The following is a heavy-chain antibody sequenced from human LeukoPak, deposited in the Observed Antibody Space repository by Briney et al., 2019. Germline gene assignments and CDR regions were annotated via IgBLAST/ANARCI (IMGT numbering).Heavy chain of an antibody. Sequence: GGSLRLSCAASGFTFSNAWMSWVRQAPGKGLEWVSGISWNRGSIGYADSVKGRFTISRDNAKNSLYLQMNSLRAEDTALYYCAKAPPDYYGSGSPFDYWGQGTLVTVSS. D-gene: IGHD3-10*01. CDR1: GFTFSNAW. J-gene: IGHJ4*02. CDR2: ISWNRGSI. CDR3: AKAPPDYYGSGSPFDY. V-gene: IGHV3-9*01.